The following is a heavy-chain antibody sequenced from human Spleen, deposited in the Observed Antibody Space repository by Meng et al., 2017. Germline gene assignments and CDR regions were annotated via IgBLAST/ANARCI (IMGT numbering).Heavy chain of an antibody. CDR3: ARGKVFDP. V-gene: IGHV4-4*02. CDR1: GGSISSSNS. J-gene: IGHJ5*02. CDR2: IYHGGTT. Sequence: QVHLQQWGAGLLKPSETLSLTCAVYGGSISSSNSWSWVRQPPGKGLEWIGEIYHGGTTSYNPSLKSRVTISVDRSKNQFSLNLSSVTAADTAIYYCARGKVFDPWAQGTLVTVSS.